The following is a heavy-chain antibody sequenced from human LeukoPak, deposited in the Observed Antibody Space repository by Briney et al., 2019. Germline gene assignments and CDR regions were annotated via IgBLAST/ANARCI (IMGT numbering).Heavy chain of an antibody. CDR1: GFTFRSYE. V-gene: IGHV3-48*03. CDR3: ARDLYNSGRSGIREFDY. Sequence: GGSLRLSCAASGFTFRSYEMNWVRQAPGKGLEWVSYISSSGSTIYYADSVKGRFTISRDNAKNSLYLQMNSLRAEDTAVYYCARDLYNSGRSGIREFDYWGQGTLVTVSS. J-gene: IGHJ4*02. CDR2: ISSSGSTI. D-gene: IGHD5-12*01.